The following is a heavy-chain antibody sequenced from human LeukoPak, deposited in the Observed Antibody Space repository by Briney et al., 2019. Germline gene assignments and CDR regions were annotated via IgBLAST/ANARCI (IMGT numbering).Heavy chain of an antibody. J-gene: IGHJ3*02. CDR1: GLTFSSYA. CDR3: ARDQTTYGSGRTGAFDI. Sequence: GGSLRLSCAASGLTFSSYAMSWVRQAPGKGLEWVPAISGSGGSTYYADSVKGRFTISRDNSKNTLYLQMNSLRAEDTAVYYCARDQTTYGSGRTGAFDIWGQGTMVTVSS. D-gene: IGHD3-10*01. CDR2: ISGSGGST. V-gene: IGHV3-23*01.